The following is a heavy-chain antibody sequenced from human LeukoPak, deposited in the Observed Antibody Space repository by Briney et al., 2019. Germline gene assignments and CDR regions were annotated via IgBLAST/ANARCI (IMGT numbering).Heavy chain of an antibody. CDR3: ARSAADTERDYYYYYGMDV. V-gene: IGHV1-18*01. J-gene: IGHJ6*02. CDR2: ISAYNGNT. Sequence: GASVKVSCKASGYTFTSYGISWVRQAPGQGLEWMGWISAYNGNTNYAQKLQGRVTMTTDTYTSTAYMELRSLRSDDTAVYYCARSAADTERDYYYYYGMDVWGQGTTVTVSS. D-gene: IGHD6-13*01. CDR1: GYTFTSYG.